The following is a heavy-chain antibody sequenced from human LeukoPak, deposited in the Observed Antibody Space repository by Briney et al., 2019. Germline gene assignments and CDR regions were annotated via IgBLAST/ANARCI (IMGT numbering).Heavy chain of an antibody. CDR1: GFTFSNYG. Sequence: GGSLRLSCTASGFTFSNYGMHWVRQAPGKGLEWVSFIRNDANNKYYADSVKGRFTISRDNSKNTLYLQMNSLRAEDTALYYCAKDSGYSYGHNAFDIWGQGTMVTVSS. V-gene: IGHV3-30*02. CDR3: AKDSGYSYGHNAFDI. CDR2: IRNDANNK. D-gene: IGHD5-18*01. J-gene: IGHJ3*02.